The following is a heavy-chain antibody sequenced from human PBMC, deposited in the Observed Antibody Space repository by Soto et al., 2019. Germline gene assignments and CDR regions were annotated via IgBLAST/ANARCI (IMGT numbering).Heavy chain of an antibody. CDR1: GGSIRSGDYS. Sequence: QLQLQESGSGLVKPSKTLSLTCAVSGGSIRSGDYSWSWIRQPPGKGLEWIGYIYHSGSTYYNPSLKSRVTIAVDRSKNQLSLKLSSVTAADTAVYYCARWWMYASRFDPWGQGTLVTVSS. V-gene: IGHV4-30-2*01. CDR2: IYHSGST. J-gene: IGHJ5*02. CDR3: ARWWMYASRFDP. D-gene: IGHD2-8*01.